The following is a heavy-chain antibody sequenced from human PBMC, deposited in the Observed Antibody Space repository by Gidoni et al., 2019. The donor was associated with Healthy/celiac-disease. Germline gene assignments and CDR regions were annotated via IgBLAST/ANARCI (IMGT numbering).Heavy chain of an antibody. V-gene: IGHV4-34*01. Sequence: QVQLQQWGAGLLKPSETLSLTCAVYGGSFSGYYWIWTRQPPGKGLEWIGEINHSGSTNYNPSLKSRATISVDTSKNQFSLKLSSVTAADTAVYYCARVAPYIVVVPAASYYYYYMDVWGKGTTVTVSS. CDR1: GGSFSGYY. D-gene: IGHD2-2*01. CDR3: ARVAPYIVVVPAASYYYYYMDV. J-gene: IGHJ6*03. CDR2: INHSGST.